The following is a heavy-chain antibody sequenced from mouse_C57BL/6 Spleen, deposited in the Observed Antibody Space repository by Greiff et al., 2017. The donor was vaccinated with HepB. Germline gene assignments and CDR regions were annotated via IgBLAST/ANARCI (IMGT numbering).Heavy chain of an antibody. D-gene: IGHD1-1*01. J-gene: IGHJ2*01. CDR3: ARSGSNYYGSIYFDY. Sequence: VQLQQSGPELVKPGASVKIPCKASGYTFTDYNMDWVKQSHGKSLEWIGDINPNNGGTIYNQKFKGKATLTVDKSSSTAYMELRRLTSEDTAVYYCARSGSNYYGSIYFDYWGQGTTLTVSS. V-gene: IGHV1-18*01. CDR2: INPNNGGT. CDR1: GYTFTDYN.